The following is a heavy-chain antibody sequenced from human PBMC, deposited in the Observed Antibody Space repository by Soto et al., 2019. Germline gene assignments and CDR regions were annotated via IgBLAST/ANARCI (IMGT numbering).Heavy chain of an antibody. CDR1: GFTFEAYT. Sequence: EVHLVESGGVVVQPGGSLRLSCAVSGFTFEAYTMHWVRQGPGKGLEWVSLISWDGGITHYADSVKGRFTIARDNGKNSLFLEMGSLRPDDTALYYCAKDSYDILTGQKRYFDSWGQGTRVTVSA. CDR2: ISWDGGIT. J-gene: IGHJ4*02. D-gene: IGHD3-9*01. CDR3: AKDSYDILTGQKRYFDS. V-gene: IGHV3-43*01.